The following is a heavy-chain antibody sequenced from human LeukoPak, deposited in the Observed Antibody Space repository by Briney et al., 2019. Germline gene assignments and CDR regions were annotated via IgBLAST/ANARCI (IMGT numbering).Heavy chain of an antibody. V-gene: IGHV3-7*01. CDR3: AWYGVTHGLDV. J-gene: IGHJ6*02. Sequence: RSGGSLRLSCAASGFSLSNYWMSWVRQAPGKGLEWVANINQDGSGKYYVDSVMGRFTISKDNAKNSVYLQMNSLRPEDTAIYYCAWYGVTHGLDVWGQGTTVTVSS. CDR1: GFSLSNYW. CDR2: INQDGSGK. D-gene: IGHD3-10*01.